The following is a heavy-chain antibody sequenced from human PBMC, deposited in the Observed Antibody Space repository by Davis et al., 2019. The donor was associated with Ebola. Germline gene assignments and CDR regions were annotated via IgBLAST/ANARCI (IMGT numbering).Heavy chain of an antibody. D-gene: IGHD4-17*01. CDR3: ARGHTYGRWDDWFDP. V-gene: IGHV1-2*06. J-gene: IGHJ5*02. CDR2: INPNFGGK. Sequence: ALVKVSCKASGYSFAAHYIHWVRQAPGQGLEWMGRINPNFGGKIYAQKFQDRVTLTIDTSINTAYMELDRLRSDDTAVYYCARGHTYGRWDDWFDPWGQGTLVTVSS. CDR1: GYSFAAHY.